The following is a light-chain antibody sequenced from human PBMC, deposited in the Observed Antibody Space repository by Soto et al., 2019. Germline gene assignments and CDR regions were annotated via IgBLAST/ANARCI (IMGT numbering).Light chain of an antibody. V-gene: IGLV4-60*02. CDR2: IEGRGNY. Sequence: PVLTQSSSASASLGSSVKLTCTLSSGHRSYIIAWHQQQPGKAPRYLMKIEGRGNYNKGSGVPDRFSGSSSGAYRYLTISNLQFEDEDDYYCETWDSNTWVFGGGTKLTVL. CDR3: ETWDSNTWV. J-gene: IGLJ3*02. CDR1: SGHRSYI.